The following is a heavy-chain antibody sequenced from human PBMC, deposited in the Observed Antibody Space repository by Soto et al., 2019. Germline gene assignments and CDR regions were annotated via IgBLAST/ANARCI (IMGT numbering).Heavy chain of an antibody. J-gene: IGHJ4*02. CDR1: GFTFSSYG. Sequence: PGGSLRLSCAASGFTFSSYGMHWVRQAPGKGLEWVAVISYDGSNKYYADSVKGRFTISRDNSKNTLYLQMNSLRAEDTAVYYCARGPSAVAGHFDYWGQGTLVTVSS. CDR3: ARGPSAVAGHFDY. V-gene: IGHV3-30*03. CDR2: ISYDGSNK. D-gene: IGHD6-19*01.